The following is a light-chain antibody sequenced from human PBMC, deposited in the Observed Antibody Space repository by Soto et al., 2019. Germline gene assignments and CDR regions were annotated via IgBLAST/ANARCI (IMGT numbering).Light chain of an antibody. J-gene: IGKJ1*01. CDR2: KAS. CDR1: QSISSW. V-gene: IGKV1-5*03. Sequence: DIQMTQSTSTLSASVGDRVTITCRASQSISSWLAWYQQKPGKAPKLLIYKASSLESGVPSRFSGSGSGTEITLTISSLQPDDFATYYCQQYNSAPWTFGQGTKVEIK. CDR3: QQYNSAPWT.